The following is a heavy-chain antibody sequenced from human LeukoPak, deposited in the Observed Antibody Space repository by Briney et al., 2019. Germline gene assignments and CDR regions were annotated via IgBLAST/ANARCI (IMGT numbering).Heavy chain of an antibody. CDR2: IIPIFGTA. CDR3: ARGFNYDYVWGSYRPDAFDI. V-gene: IGHV1-69*13. J-gene: IGHJ3*02. CDR1: GGTFSSYA. D-gene: IGHD3-16*02. Sequence: GALVKVSCKASGGTFSSYAISWVRQAPGQGLEWMGGIIPIFGTANYAQKFQGRVTITADESTSTAYMELSSLRSEDTAVYYCARGFNYDYVWGSYRPDAFDIWGQGTMVTVSS.